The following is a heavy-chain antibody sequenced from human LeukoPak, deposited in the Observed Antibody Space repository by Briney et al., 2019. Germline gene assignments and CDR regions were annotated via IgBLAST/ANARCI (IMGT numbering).Heavy chain of an antibody. J-gene: IGHJ4*02. V-gene: IGHV1-69*06. CDR3: ASKSGSYSHDY. CDR2: IIPIFGTA. D-gene: IGHD1-26*01. Sequence: GASVNVSCKASGGTFSSYAISWVRQAPGQGLEWMGGIIPIFGTANYAQKFQGRVTITADKSTSTAYMELSSLRSEDTAVYYCASKSGSYSHDYWGQGTLVTVSS. CDR1: GGTFSSYA.